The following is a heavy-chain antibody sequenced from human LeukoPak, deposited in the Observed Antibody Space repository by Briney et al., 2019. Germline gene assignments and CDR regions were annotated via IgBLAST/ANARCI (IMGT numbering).Heavy chain of an antibody. V-gene: IGHV1-2*02. Sequence: GASVKVSCKASGYTFTGYYMHWVRQAPGQGLEWMGWINPNSGGTNHAQKFQGRVTMTRDTSISTAYMELSRLRSDETAVYYCARDRPLDADDYYGFYYFDYWGQGTLVTVSS. CDR3: ARDRPLDADDYYGFYYFDY. CDR2: INPNSGGT. D-gene: IGHD3-10*01. CDR1: GYTFTGYY. J-gene: IGHJ4*02.